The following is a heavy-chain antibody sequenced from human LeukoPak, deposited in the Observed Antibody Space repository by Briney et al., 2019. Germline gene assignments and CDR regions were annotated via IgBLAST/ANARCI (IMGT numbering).Heavy chain of an antibody. J-gene: IGHJ4*02. CDR3: AKDGGSSSTYASY. V-gene: IGHV3-30*18. CDR2: ISYDGSKK. Sequence: GGSLRLSCAASGFTFSSYGMHWVRQAPGKGLEWVAVISYDGSKKYYADSVKGRLTISRDNSKNTLYLQMNSLRAEDTAVYNCAKDGGSSSTYASYWGQGTLVTVSS. CDR1: GFTFSSYG. D-gene: IGHD2-2*01.